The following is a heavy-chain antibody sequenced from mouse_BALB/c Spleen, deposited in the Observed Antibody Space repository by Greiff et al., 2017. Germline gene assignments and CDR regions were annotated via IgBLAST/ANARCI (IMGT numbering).Heavy chain of an antibody. CDR3: ARKIYDGSY. CDR1: GYTFTSYY. D-gene: IGHD2-3*01. CDR2: IDPSDSET. J-gene: IGHJ3*01. Sequence: VQLQQSGPELVKPGASVRISCKASGYTFTSYYIHWVKQRPGQGLEWIGMIDPSDSETHYNQMFKDKATLTVDKSSSTAYMQLSSLTSEDSAVYYCARKIYDGSYWGQGTLVTVSA. V-gene: IGHV1-52*01.